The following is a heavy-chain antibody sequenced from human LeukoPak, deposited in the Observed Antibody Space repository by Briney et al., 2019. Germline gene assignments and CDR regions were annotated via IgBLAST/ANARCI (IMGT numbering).Heavy chain of an antibody. D-gene: IGHD3-3*01. CDR3: ARNFITTLRGIDY. Sequence: SETLSLTCAVYGGSFSGYYWSWIRQPPGKGLEWIGEINHSGSTNYNPSLKSRVTISVDTSKNQFSLKLSSVTAADTAVYYCARNFITTLRGIDYWGQGTLVTVSS. CDR2: INHSGST. CDR1: GGSFSGYY. J-gene: IGHJ4*02. V-gene: IGHV4-34*01.